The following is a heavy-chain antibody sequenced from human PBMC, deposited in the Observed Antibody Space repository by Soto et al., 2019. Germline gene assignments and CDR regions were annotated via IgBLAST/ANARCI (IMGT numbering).Heavy chain of an antibody. J-gene: IGHJ6*02. V-gene: IGHV5-10-1*04. CDR3: ARSLRLYYYYGMDV. Sequence: PGESLKISCKGSGYSFTSYWISWVRQMPGKGLEWMGRIDPSDSYTRYSPSFQGQVTISADKSISTAYLQWSSLKASDTAMYYCARSLRLYYYYGMDVWGQGTTVTVSS. D-gene: IGHD4-17*01. CDR2: IDPSDSYT. CDR1: GYSFTSYW.